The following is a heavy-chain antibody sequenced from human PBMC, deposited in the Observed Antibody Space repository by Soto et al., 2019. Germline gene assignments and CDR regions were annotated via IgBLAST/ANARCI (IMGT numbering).Heavy chain of an antibody. CDR1: GGSISSSNW. D-gene: IGHD3-3*01. V-gene: IGHV4-4*02. J-gene: IGHJ6*02. CDR3: ARSYYDFWSGYYYYGMDV. CDR2: IYHSGST. Sequence: QVQLQESGPGLVKPSGTLSLTCAVSGGSISSSNWWSWVRQPPGKGLEWIGEIYHSGSTNYNPSXKSRVTISVDXXKXQXXLKLSSVSAADTAVYYCARSYYDFWSGYYYYGMDVWGQGTTVTVSS.